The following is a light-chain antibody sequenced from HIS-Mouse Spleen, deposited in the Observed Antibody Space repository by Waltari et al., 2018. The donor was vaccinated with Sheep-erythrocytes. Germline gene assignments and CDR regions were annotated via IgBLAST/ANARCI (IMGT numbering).Light chain of an antibody. V-gene: IGKV1-5*03. CDR3: QQYNSYSQT. Sequence: DIQMTQSPSTLSASVGDRFTITCRASQSISSWLAWYQQKPGKAPKLLIYKASSLESGVPSRFSGSGSGTEFTLTISSLQPDDFATYYCQQYNSYSQTFGQGTKLEIK. CDR1: QSISSW. J-gene: IGKJ2*01. CDR2: KAS.